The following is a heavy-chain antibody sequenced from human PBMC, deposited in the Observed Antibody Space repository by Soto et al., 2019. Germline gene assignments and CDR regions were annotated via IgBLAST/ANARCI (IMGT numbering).Heavy chain of an antibody. CDR2: IYPGDSDT. J-gene: IGHJ6*02. CDR1: GYSFTSYW. D-gene: IGHD3-3*01. V-gene: IGHV5-51*01. Sequence: PGESLKISCKGSGYSFTSYWIGWVRQMPGKGLEWMGIIYPGDSDTRYSPSFQGQVTISADKSISTAYLQWSSLKASDTAMYYCARLGSYDFWSGYPLYGMDVWGQGTTVTVSS. CDR3: ARLGSYDFWSGYPLYGMDV.